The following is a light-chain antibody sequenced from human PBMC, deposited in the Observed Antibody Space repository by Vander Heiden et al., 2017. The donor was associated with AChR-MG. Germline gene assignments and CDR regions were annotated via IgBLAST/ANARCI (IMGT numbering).Light chain of an antibody. CDR2: AAS. J-gene: IGKJ1*01. CDR3: VQYHHYPRT. CDR1: QGIRND. V-gene: IGKV1-17*01. Sequence: DIQMTQPPSSLSASVGDRVTITCRASQGIRNDLGWFQQKPGKAPKYLIYAASTFQSGVPARFSGSGSGTEFTLTISSLQPEDFATYYCVQYHHYPRTFGQGTKVEIK.